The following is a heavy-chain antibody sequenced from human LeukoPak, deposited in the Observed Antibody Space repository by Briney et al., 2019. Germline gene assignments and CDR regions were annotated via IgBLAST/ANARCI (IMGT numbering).Heavy chain of an antibody. CDR3: ARNSGLMGSEPFGY. Sequence: ASVKVSCKASGYTFTSYGISWVRQAPGQGLEWMGCISAYNGNTNYAQKLQGKGTLTTDTSTTTAKMEPRNLRSEETAGYYCARNSGLMGSEPFGYRGQGTPVTVSS. J-gene: IGHJ4*02. D-gene: IGHD2-8*01. V-gene: IGHV1-18*01. CDR2: ISAYNGNT. CDR1: GYTFTSYG.